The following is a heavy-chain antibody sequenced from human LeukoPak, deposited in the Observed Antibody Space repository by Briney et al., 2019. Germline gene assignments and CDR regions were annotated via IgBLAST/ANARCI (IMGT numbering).Heavy chain of an antibody. CDR2: IYYSGST. D-gene: IGHD3-9*01. Sequence: SETLSLTCTVSGGSISSYYWSWIRQPPGRGLEWIGYIYYSGSTNYNPSLKSRVTISVDTSKNQFSLELSSVTAADTAVYYCARGSYDILTGCQRYNWFDPWGQGTLVTVSS. V-gene: IGHV4-59*01. CDR3: ARGSYDILTGCQRYNWFDP. CDR1: GGSISSYY. J-gene: IGHJ5*02.